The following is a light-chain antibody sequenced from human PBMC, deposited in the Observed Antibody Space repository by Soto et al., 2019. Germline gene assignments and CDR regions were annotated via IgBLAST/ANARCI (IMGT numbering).Light chain of an antibody. Sequence: EIVVTQTPVTLSVSPGERSTLSCMACQNISRSLAWYQQKPGQGPSLLIYGTSTRAGGVPARFSGGGSGTEFTLTISSLQSQGFAVYYCHQYYKWLLTFCGGTKADIK. CDR2: GTS. CDR3: HQYYKWLLT. CDR1: QNISRS. J-gene: IGKJ4*01. V-gene: IGKV3-15*01.